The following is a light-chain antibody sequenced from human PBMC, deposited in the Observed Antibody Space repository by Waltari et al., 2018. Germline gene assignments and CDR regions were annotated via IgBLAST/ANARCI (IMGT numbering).Light chain of an antibody. CDR3: GIWDNSLRAEV. V-gene: IGLV1-51*01. J-gene: IGLJ3*02. Sequence: QSVLTQPPSVSAAPGQNVTLSCSGSRSNIGKNFVPWYQQLPGTAPKLLIYDNNKGPSGIPDRFSGSKSGTSATLGITGLQTGDEADYSCGIWDNSLRAEVFGGGTKLTVL. CDR1: RSNIGKNF. CDR2: DNN.